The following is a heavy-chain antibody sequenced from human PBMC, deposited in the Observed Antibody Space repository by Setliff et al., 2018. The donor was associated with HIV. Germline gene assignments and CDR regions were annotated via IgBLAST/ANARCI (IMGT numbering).Heavy chain of an antibody. J-gene: IGHJ4*02. CDR2: IYYSGST. D-gene: IGHD3-16*01. CDR3: ARGDPFTDFDS. Sequence: SETLSLTCSVSGGSVGSGSYYWSWIRQSPGKGLEWLGYIYYSGSTTYNPSLRSRVTVAADTSKNQFSLKLTSVTAADTAVYYCARGDPFTDFDSWGQGTLVTVSS. V-gene: IGHV4-61*01. CDR1: GGSVGSGSYY.